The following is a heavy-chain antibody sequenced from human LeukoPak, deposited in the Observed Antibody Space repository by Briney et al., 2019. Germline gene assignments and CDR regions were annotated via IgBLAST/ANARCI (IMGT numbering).Heavy chain of an antibody. Sequence: KPGGSLRLSCAASGFTFSNYTMNWVRQAPGKGLECVSSISRSSNYMYHADSVKGRFTISRDNAKNSLYLQMNSLRAEDTAVYYCAREGIAAAAFDYWGQGTLVTVSS. D-gene: IGHD6-13*01. V-gene: IGHV3-21*01. CDR2: ISRSSNYM. CDR1: GFTFSNYT. J-gene: IGHJ4*02. CDR3: AREGIAAAAFDY.